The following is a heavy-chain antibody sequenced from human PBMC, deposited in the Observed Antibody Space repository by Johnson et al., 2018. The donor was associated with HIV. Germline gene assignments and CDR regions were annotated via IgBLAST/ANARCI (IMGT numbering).Heavy chain of an antibody. J-gene: IGHJ3*02. CDR1: GFTFSSYG. CDR2: IRYDGSNK. CDR3: AKVSGGGIVRWDI. V-gene: IGHV3-30*02. Sequence: QVQLVESGGGVVQPGRSLRLSCAASGFTFSSYGMHWVRQAPGKGLEWVAFIRYDGSNKYYADSVKGRFTISRDNSKNTLYLQMNSLRAEDTAVYYCAKVSGGGIVRWDIWGQGTMVTVSS. D-gene: IGHD3-10*01.